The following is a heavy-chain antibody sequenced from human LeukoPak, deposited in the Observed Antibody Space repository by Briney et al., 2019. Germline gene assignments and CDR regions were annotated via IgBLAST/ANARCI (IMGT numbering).Heavy chain of an antibody. CDR3: AGASSKWELSF. D-gene: IGHD1-26*01. CDR2: YIPMFGTA. Sequence: SVKASCKASGGTFSRYAISWVRQAPGQGLEWMGGYIPMFGTANYAQNFQNRVTITADESTSTFSMEVSSLRPEDTAVYFCAGASSKWELSFWGQGTLVTVSS. V-gene: IGHV1-69*01. J-gene: IGHJ4*02. CDR1: GGTFSRYA.